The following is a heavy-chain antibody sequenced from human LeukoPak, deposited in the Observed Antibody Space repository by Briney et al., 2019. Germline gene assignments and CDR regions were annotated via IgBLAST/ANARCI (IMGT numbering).Heavy chain of an antibody. V-gene: IGHV3-30*04. CDR2: ISYDGSSK. D-gene: IGHD3-3*01. CDR1: GFAFNIYA. CDR3: AKDPPHYDFWSGYYSHYYYMDV. Sequence: GGSLRLSCAASGFAFNIYAMHWVRQAPGKGLEWVALISYDGSSKYYADSVKGRFTISRDNSKNTLYLQMNSLRAEDTAVYYCAKDPPHYDFWSGYYSHYYYMDVWGKGTTVTVSS. J-gene: IGHJ6*03.